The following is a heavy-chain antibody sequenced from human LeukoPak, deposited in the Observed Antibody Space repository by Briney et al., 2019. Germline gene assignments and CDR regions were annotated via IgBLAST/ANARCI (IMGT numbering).Heavy chain of an antibody. V-gene: IGHV3-33*01. Sequence: GRSLRLSCAASGFTFSSYGMHWVRQAPGKGLEWVAVIWYDGSNKYYADSVKGRFTISRDNSKNTLYLQMNSLRAEETAVYYCARNPPWYSSGWYYFDYWGQGTLVTVSS. D-gene: IGHD6-19*01. CDR3: ARNPPWYSSGWYYFDY. CDR2: IWYDGSNK. CDR1: GFTFSSYG. J-gene: IGHJ4*02.